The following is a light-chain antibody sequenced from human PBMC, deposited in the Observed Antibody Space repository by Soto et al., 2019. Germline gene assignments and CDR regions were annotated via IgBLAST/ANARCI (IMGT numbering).Light chain of an antibody. CDR3: QHYYVLPYS. V-gene: IGKV1-33*01. J-gene: IGKJ2*03. CDR1: QGIYKD. CDR2: AAS. Sequence: DIQMTQSPSSLSASVGDRVTITCQASQGIYKDLNWYQQKPGKAPKILMYAASNLETGVPSRFTGSGSNRDFTLTISSLQPEDIGTYYCQHYYVLPYSFGQRTKLEI.